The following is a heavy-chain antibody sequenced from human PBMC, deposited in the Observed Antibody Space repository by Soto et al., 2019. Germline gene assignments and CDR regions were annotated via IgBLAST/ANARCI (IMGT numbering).Heavy chain of an antibody. Sequence: QVQVVQSGAEVKKPGSSVKVSCKASGGTFSDYAISWVRQAPGQGLEWMEGIIPLTETPVYAQTVQGRLTISADEVTSVAYMELSTLRSDDTAVYYCAIGTRSSWSCDFWGQGTLVTVSS. D-gene: IGHD6-13*01. V-gene: IGHV1-69*01. J-gene: IGHJ4*02. CDR2: IIPLTETP. CDR3: AIGTRSSWSCDF. CDR1: GGTFSDYA.